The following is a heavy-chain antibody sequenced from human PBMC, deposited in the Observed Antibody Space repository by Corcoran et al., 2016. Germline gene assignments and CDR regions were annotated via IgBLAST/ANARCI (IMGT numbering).Heavy chain of an antibody. V-gene: IGHV3-7*03. Sequence: EVQLVESGGGLVQPGGSLRLSCAASGFTFSSYWMSWVRQAPGKGLEWVTNIKQDGSEKYYVDSVKGRFTISRDNAKNSLYLQMNSLRAEDTAVYYCARGNIVVVPAAPGIDFMPIDYWGQGTLVTVSS. CDR2: IKQDGSEK. CDR3: ARGNIVVVPAAPGIDFMPIDY. J-gene: IGHJ4*02. CDR1: GFTFSSYW. D-gene: IGHD2-2*01.